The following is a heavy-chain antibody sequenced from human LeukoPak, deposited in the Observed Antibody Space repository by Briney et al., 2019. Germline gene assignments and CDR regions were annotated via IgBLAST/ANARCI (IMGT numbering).Heavy chain of an antibody. D-gene: IGHD2-2*01. J-gene: IGHJ4*02. CDR1: GYTFTGYY. V-gene: IGHV1-2*04. CDR2: INPNSGGT. Sequence: ASVKVSCKASGYTFTGYYMHWVRQAPGQGLEWMGWINPNSGGTNYAQKFQGWVTMTRDTSISTAYMELSRLRSDDTAVYYCARGHKLRYCSSTSCYRNFDYWGQGTLVTVSS. CDR3: ARGHKLRYCSSTSCYRNFDY.